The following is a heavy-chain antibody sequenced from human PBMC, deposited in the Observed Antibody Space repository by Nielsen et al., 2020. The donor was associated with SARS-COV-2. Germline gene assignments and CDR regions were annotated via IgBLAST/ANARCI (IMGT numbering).Heavy chain of an antibody. Sequence: SVKVSCKASGGTFSSYAISWVRQAPGQGLEWMGGIIPIFGTANYAQKFQGRVTITADESTSTAYMELSSLRSEDTAVYYCARGEQLAIYYYYYRDVWGKGTTVTVSS. CDR2: IIPIFGTA. J-gene: IGHJ6*03. CDR1: GGTFSSYA. V-gene: IGHV1-69*13. CDR3: ARGEQLAIYYYYYRDV. D-gene: IGHD6-13*01.